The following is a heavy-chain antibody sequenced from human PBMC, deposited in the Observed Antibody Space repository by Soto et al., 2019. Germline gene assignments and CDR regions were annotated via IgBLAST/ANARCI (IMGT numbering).Heavy chain of an antibody. D-gene: IGHD6-13*01. CDR3: AKSVVATGRSYFDY. V-gene: IGHV3-30*18. J-gene: IGHJ4*02. CDR1: GFTFSSYG. CDR2: ISYDGSNK. Sequence: GSLRLSCAASGFTFSSYGMHWVRQAPGKGLEWVAVISYDGSNKYYADSVKGRFTISRDNSKNTLYLQMNSLRAEDTAVYYCAKSVVATGRSYFDYWGQGTMVTV.